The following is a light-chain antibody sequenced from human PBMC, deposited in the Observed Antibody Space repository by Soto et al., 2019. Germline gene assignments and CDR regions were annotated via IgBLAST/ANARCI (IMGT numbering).Light chain of an antibody. J-gene: IGKJ1*01. Sequence: EIVLTQSPGTLSLSPGDRATLSCRASQSVNSNFLAWYQQKPGQAPRLLIYGASSRATEIPDTFSGSGSGTDFTLTISRLEPGDFAVYYCQQYGTSPWTFGQGTKVEIK. CDR3: QQYGTSPWT. CDR2: GAS. CDR1: QSVNSNF. V-gene: IGKV3-20*01.